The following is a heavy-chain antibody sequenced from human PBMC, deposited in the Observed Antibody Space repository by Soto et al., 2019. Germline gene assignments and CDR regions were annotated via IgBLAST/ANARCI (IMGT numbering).Heavy chain of an antibody. Sequence: PGESLKISCKGSGYSFTSYWISWVRQMPGKGLEWMGRIDPSDSYTNYSPSFQGHVTISADKSISTAYLQWSSLKASDTAMYYCARVPLWEQQGSYFDYWGQGTLVTVSS. D-gene: IGHD6-13*01. CDR1: GYSFTSYW. CDR2: IDPSDSYT. CDR3: ARVPLWEQQGSYFDY. V-gene: IGHV5-10-1*01. J-gene: IGHJ4*02.